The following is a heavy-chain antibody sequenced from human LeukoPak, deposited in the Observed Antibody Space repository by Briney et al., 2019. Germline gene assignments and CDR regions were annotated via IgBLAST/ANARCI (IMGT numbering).Heavy chain of an antibody. D-gene: IGHD3-22*01. CDR1: GFTFSSYG. Sequence: GGSLRLSCAASGFTFSSYGMHWVRQAPGKGLEWVAVISYDGSNKYYADSVKGRFTISRDNSKNTLYLQMNSLRAEDTAVYYCATGGGYYYPVDYWGQGTLVTVSS. J-gene: IGHJ4*02. V-gene: IGHV3-30*03. CDR3: ATGGGYYYPVDY. CDR2: ISYDGSNK.